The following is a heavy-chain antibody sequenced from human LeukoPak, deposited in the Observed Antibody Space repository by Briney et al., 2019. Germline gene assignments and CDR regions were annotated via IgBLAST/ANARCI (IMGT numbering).Heavy chain of an antibody. CDR2: IYPGESDT. D-gene: IGHD4-17*01. J-gene: IGHJ4*02. V-gene: IGHV5-51*01. CDR3: ARRTTVTSDFDY. Sequence: GESLKISCKGSGYSFTSYWIGWARPMPGKGQEWMGIIYPGESDTRYSPSFQGQVTISADKSISTAYLQWSSLKASDTAMYYCARRTTVTSDFDYWGQGTLVTVSS. CDR1: GYSFTSYW.